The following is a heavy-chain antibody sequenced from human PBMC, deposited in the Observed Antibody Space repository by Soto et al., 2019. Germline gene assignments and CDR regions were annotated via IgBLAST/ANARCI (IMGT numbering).Heavy chain of an antibody. CDR1: GYNFGCFW. J-gene: IGHJ3*02. CDR3: AKDRGRPDAFNI. V-gene: IGHV3-74*01. CDR2: IDNGGTNT. Sequence: GSLRLSCAGSGYNFGCFWMHWVRQAPGKGLVWVSRIDNGGTNTVYADAVKGRFTISRDNAKNTLYLQMNSLRAEDTAVYYCAKDRGRPDAFNIWGQGTMVTVSS. D-gene: IGHD3-10*01.